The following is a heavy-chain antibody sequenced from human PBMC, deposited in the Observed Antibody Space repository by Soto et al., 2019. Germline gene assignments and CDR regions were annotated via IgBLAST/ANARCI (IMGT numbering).Heavy chain of an antibody. CDR2: IYASGST. J-gene: IGHJ6*02. V-gene: IGHV3-53*01. D-gene: IGHD3-3*01. CDR3: ARGPSVPSPFGMIIMSHYGMDV. Sequence: GGSLRLSCAASGFTVNGNYMSWVRQAPGRGLEWVSVIYASGSTYYADSVMGRFTISRDNSKNMLYLQLNNLRAEDTAVYYCARGPSVPSPFGMIIMSHYGMDVWGQGTTVTVSS. CDR1: GFTVNGNY.